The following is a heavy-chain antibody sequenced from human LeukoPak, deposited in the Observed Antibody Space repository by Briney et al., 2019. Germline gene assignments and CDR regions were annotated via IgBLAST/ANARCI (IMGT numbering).Heavy chain of an antibody. CDR3: ARTGFWSGYYGWFDP. J-gene: IGHJ5*02. D-gene: IGHD3-3*01. Sequence: ASVKVSCKASGYTFTSYYMHWVRQAPGQGLEWMGIINPSGGSTSYAQKFQGRVTMTRDTSTSTVYMELSSLRSEDTAVYYCARTGFWSGYYGWFDPWGQGTLVTVSS. CDR2: INPSGGST. V-gene: IGHV1-46*01. CDR1: GYTFTSYY.